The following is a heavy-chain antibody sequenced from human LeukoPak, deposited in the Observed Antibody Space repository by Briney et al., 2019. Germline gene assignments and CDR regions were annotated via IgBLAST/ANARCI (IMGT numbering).Heavy chain of an antibody. D-gene: IGHD2-2*03. CDR3: VRDYAKLGYCSGSSCPDAFDV. CDR2: IPYDGNNE. J-gene: IGHJ3*01. V-gene: IGHV3-30*02. CDR1: GFTFSNYG. Sequence: PGGSLRLSCAASGFTFSNYGMHWVRQAPGKGLEWVTFIPYDGNNEYYADSVKGRFTISRDNARNSLYLQLNSLRAEDTAVYYCVRDYAKLGYCSGSSCPDAFDVWGQGTMVTVSS.